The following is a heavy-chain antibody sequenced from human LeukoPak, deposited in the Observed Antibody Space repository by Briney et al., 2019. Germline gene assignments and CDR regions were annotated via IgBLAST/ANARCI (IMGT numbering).Heavy chain of an antibody. CDR3: ARVGLWSYYYNY. CDR1: GGSFSGYY. Sequence: SETLSLTCAVYGGSFSGYYWSWIRQPPGKGLEWIGEINHSGSTNYNPSLKSRVTISVDTSKNRFSLKLSSVTAADTAVYYCARVGLWSYYYNYWGQGTLVTVSS. V-gene: IGHV4-34*01. D-gene: IGHD3-10*01. J-gene: IGHJ4*02. CDR2: INHSGST.